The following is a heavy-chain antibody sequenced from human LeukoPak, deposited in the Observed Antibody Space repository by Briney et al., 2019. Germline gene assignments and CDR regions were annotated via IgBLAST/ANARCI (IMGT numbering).Heavy chain of an antibody. CDR1: GFTFSSYG. J-gene: IGHJ4*02. Sequence: GGSLRLSCAASGFTFSSYGMHWARQAPGKGLEWVAVISYDGSNKYYADSVKGRFTISRDNSKNTLYLQMNSLRAEDTAVYYCAKLGTRFGEFDYWGQGTLVTVSS. CDR3: AKLGTRFGEFDY. CDR2: ISYDGSNK. D-gene: IGHD3-10*01. V-gene: IGHV3-30*18.